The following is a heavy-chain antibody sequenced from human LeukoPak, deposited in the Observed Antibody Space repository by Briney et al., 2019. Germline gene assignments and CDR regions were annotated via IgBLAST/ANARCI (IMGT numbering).Heavy chain of an antibody. CDR2: IIPILGIA. D-gene: IGHD3-10*01. Sequence: GASVKVSCEASGGTFSSYAISWVRQAPGQGLEWMGRIIPILGIANYAQKFQGRVTITADKSTSTAYMELSSLRSEDTAVYYCARVAGISMVRGVLDYWGQGTLVTVSS. V-gene: IGHV1-69*04. CDR3: ARVAGISMVRGVLDY. J-gene: IGHJ4*02. CDR1: GGTFSSYA.